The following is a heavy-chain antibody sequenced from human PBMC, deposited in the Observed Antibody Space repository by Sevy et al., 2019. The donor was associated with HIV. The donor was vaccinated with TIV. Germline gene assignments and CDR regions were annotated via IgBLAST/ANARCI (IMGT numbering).Heavy chain of an antibody. CDR1: GFTFSSYS. V-gene: IGHV3-48*01. Sequence: GGSLRLSCAASGFTFSSYSMNWVRQAPGKGLEWVSYISSSSSTIYYADSVKGRFTISRDNAKNSLDLQMNSLRAEDTAVYYCARDGGVYCSSTSCYPLDAFDIWGQGTMVTVSS. D-gene: IGHD2-2*01. CDR2: ISSSSSTI. J-gene: IGHJ3*02. CDR3: ARDGGVYCSSTSCYPLDAFDI.